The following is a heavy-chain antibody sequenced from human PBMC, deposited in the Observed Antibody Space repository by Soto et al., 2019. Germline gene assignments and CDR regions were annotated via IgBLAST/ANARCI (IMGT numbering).Heavy chain of an antibody. D-gene: IGHD3-10*01. CDR2: ISYDGSNK. CDR3: ARDRGTMVRGVIRGHYYGMDV. Sequence: QVQLVESGGGVVQPGRSLRLSCAASGFTFSSYAMHWVRQAPGKGLEWVAVISYDGSNKYYADSVKGRFTISRDNSKNTLYLQMNSLRAEDTAVYYCARDRGTMVRGVIRGHYYGMDVWGQGTTVTVSS. CDR1: GFTFSSYA. V-gene: IGHV3-30-3*01. J-gene: IGHJ6*02.